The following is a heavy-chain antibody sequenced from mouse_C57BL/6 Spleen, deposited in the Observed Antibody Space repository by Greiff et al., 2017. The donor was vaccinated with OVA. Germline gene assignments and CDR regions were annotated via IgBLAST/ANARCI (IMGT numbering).Heavy chain of an antibody. CDR2: IYWDDDK. CDR1: GFSLSTSGMG. D-gene: IGHD1-1*01. V-gene: IGHV8-12*01. Sequence: QVTLKESGPGILQSSQTLSLTCSFSGFSLSTSGMGVSWIRQPSGKGLEWLAHIYWDDDKRYNPSLKSRLTISKDTSRNQVFLKITSVDTADTATYYCARTDDYGTTVVGSYWYFDVWGTGTTVTVSS. CDR3: ARTDDYGTTVVGSYWYFDV. J-gene: IGHJ1*03.